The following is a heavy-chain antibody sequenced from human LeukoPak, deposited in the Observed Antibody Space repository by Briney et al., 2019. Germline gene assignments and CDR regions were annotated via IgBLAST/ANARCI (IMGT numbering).Heavy chain of an antibody. J-gene: IGHJ4*02. V-gene: IGHV3-48*03. Sequence: PGGSLRLSCVASGFTFSSYEMNWVRQVPGKALEWVSYIDFGGRIINYADHVKGRFTISRDNAKNSVYLQMNSPRAEDTAVYYCARGIGLERRYFQFDYWGQGILVTVSS. D-gene: IGHD1-1*01. CDR1: GFTFSSYE. CDR2: IDFGGRII. CDR3: ARGIGLERRYFQFDY.